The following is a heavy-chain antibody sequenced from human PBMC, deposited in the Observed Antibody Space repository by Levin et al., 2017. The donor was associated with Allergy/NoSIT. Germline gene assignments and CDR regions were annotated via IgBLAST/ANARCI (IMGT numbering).Heavy chain of an antibody. D-gene: IGHD2-21*02. J-gene: IGHJ4*02. CDR2: ISSNGGST. CDR3: VKDLVGYCGGDCGGY. Sequence: GESLKISCSASGFTFSSYAMHWVRQAPGKGLEYVSAISSNGGSTYYADSVKGRFTISRDNSKNTLYLQMSSLRAEDTAVYYCVKDLVGYCGGDCGGYWGQGTLVTVSS. CDR1: GFTFSSYA. V-gene: IGHV3-64D*06.